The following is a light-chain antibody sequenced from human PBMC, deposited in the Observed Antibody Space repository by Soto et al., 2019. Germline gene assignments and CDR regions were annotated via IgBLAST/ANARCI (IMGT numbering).Light chain of an antibody. CDR2: EVT. CDR3: SSLTTRITCV. Sequence: QSALTQPASVSGSPGQSITISCTGTSSDVGAYNYVSWYQQLPGKAPKPIIYEVTNRPSGVSNRFSGSKSGNTASLTISGVHAEDEADYYCSSLTTRITCVFGTGTKLTVL. J-gene: IGLJ1*01. CDR1: SSDVGAYNY. V-gene: IGLV2-14*01.